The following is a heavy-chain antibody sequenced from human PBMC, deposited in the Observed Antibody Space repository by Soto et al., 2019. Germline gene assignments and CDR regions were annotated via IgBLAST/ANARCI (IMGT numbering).Heavy chain of an antibody. V-gene: IGHV4-31*03. Sequence: QVQLQESGPGLVKPSQTLSLTCTVSGGSISSGGYYWSWIRQHPGKGLEWIGYMFYSVNTYYNPSLQVRVTISVDTYKNQFSLKLSSVTAADTAVYYCARDRGDCSGGGCSYAAFDIWGQGTMVTVSS. CDR2: MFYSVNT. J-gene: IGHJ3*02. D-gene: IGHD2-15*01. CDR3: ARDRGDCSGGGCSYAAFDI. CDR1: GGSISSGGYY.